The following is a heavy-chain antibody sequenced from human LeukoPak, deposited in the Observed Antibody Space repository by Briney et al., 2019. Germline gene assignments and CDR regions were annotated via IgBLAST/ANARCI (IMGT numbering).Heavy chain of an antibody. CDR2: IYRGGWS. Sequence: GGFLRLSCAASWFTVSSNYMSWVRPAPGKGLAWGLVIYRGGWSHYADSVKGRFTISRDNSKNTLYLQMNSLSAEDTAVYYCARGLRYDILTGYGSQNPYYFDYWGQGTLVTVSS. D-gene: IGHD3-9*01. V-gene: IGHV3-53*01. J-gene: IGHJ4*02. CDR3: ARGLRYDILTGYGSQNPYYFDY. CDR1: WFTVSSNY.